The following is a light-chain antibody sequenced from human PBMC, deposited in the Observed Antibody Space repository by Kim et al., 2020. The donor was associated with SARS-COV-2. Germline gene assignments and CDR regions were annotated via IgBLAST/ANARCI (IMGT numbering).Light chain of an antibody. CDR3: QVWDSTSDHVV. CDR1: NIGDKS. V-gene: IGLV3-21*04. J-gene: IGLJ2*01. Sequence: PGKTATMAGGGDNIGDKSVHWYQQKPGQAPVLVLYYDNDRPSGIPERFSGSNSGNTATLTISRVEAGDEADYYCQVWDSTSDHVVFGGGTKLTVL. CDR2: YDN.